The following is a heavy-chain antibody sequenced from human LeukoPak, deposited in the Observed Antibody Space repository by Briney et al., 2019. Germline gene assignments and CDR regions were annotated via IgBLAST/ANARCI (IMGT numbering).Heavy chain of an antibody. J-gene: IGHJ3*02. CDR2: ISGSGGST. CDR1: EFTFSSYG. CDR3: GRAPNGNKIGIFNM. D-gene: IGHD4-23*01. V-gene: IGHV3-23*01. Sequence: TGGSLRLSCAASEFTFSSYGMSWVRQAPGKGLEWVSSISGSGGSTQYADSVQGRFAISRDNSKNTLYLQMNSLRVEDTAVYFWGRAPNGNKIGIFNMWGRGKMVSVSS.